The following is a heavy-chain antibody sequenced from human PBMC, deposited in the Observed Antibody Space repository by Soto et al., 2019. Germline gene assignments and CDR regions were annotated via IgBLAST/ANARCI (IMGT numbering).Heavy chain of an antibody. CDR3: AKDRGITIPMGPMDV. V-gene: IGHV1-18*01. CDR1: GYTFTSFG. J-gene: IGHJ6*02. D-gene: IGHD3-3*01. Sequence: ASVKVSCKASGYTFTSFGITWVRQAPGQGLEWVGWISGYNGNTNYAQKLQDRVTMTTDTSTSTAYMELRSLRSDDTAVYYCAKDRGITIPMGPMDVWGQGTTVTVS. CDR2: ISGYNGNT.